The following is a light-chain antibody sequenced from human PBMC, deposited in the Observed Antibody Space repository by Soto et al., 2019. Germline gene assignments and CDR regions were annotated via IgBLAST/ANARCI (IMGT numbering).Light chain of an antibody. CDR2: GAS. V-gene: IGKV3-15*01. J-gene: IGKJ2*01. CDR3: QQYNNWSPIT. Sequence: EIVMTQSPATLSVSPGERATLSCRASQSVSSNLAWYQQNPGQAPRLLIYGASTRATGIPARFSGSGSGKEFTLNISNLQSEDFAVYSCQQYNNWSPITFGQGTKLEIK. CDR1: QSVSSN.